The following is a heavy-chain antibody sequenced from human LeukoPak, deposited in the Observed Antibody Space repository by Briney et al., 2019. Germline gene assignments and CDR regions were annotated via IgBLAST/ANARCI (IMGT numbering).Heavy chain of an antibody. V-gene: IGHV3-30-3*01. Sequence: GRSLRLSCAASGFTFSSYAMHWVRQAPGKGLEWVAVISYDGSNKYYADSVKGRFTISRDNSKNTLYLQMNGLRAEDTAVYYCARGTQWELLRDWFDPWGQGTLVTVSS. D-gene: IGHD1-26*01. J-gene: IGHJ5*02. CDR1: GFTFSSYA. CDR3: ARGTQWELLRDWFDP. CDR2: ISYDGSNK.